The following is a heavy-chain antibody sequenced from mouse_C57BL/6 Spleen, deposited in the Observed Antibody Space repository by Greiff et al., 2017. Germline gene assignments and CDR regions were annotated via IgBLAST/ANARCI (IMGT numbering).Heavy chain of an antibody. V-gene: IGHV1-80*01. Sequence: VKLMESGAELVKPGASVKISCKASGYAFSSYWLNWVKQRPGKGLEWIGQIYPGDGDTNYNGKFKGKATLTADKSSSTAYMQLSSLTSEDSAVYFCARGLAPYYFDDWGKGTTLTVSS. D-gene: IGHD6-1*01. CDR2: IYPGDGDT. CDR1: GYAFSSYW. J-gene: IGHJ2*01. CDR3: ARGLAPYYFDD.